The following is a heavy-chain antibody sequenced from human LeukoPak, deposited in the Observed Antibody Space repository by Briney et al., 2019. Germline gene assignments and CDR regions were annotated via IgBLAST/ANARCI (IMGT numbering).Heavy chain of an antibody. CDR2: IYYSGST. D-gene: IGHD6-19*01. Sequence: PSETLSLTCTVSGGSISSYYCSWIRQPPGKGLEWIGYIYYSGSTNYNPSLKSRVTISVDTSNNQFSLKLSSVAAADTAVYYCARHERGWYSSGWYVDYWGQGTLVTVYS. CDR3: ARHERGWYSSGWYVDY. V-gene: IGHV4-59*08. J-gene: IGHJ4*02. CDR1: GGSISSYY.